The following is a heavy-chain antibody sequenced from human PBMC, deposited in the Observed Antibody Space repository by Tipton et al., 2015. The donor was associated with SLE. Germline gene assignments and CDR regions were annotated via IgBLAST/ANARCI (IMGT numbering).Heavy chain of an antibody. Sequence: TLSLTCTVSGGSISSYYWSWIRQPPGKRLEWIGHVHSSGSTHYNPSLKSRVTISLDTSKNQFSLRMSSVTAADTAVYYCATSGYDSLSWFDLGAREPRSPSPQ. CDR1: GGSISSYY. J-gene: IGHJ5*02. D-gene: IGHD5-12*01. CDR2: VHSSGST. V-gene: IGHV4-59*03. CDR3: ATSGYDSLSWFDL.